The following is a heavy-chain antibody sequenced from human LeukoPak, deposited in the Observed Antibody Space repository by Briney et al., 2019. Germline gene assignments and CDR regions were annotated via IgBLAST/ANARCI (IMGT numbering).Heavy chain of an antibody. CDR1: GFTLSTYT. CDR2: VSSNGDT. V-gene: IGHV3-64*01. CDR3: AREITGTFDY. Sequence: PGGSLRLSCAASGFTLSTYTMHWVRQAPGKGLESVSAVSSNGDTYYLNSVKERFTISRDNSKNTLYLQMDSLRAEDTAVYYCAREITGTFDYWGQGTLVTVSS. J-gene: IGHJ4*02. D-gene: IGHD4-17*01.